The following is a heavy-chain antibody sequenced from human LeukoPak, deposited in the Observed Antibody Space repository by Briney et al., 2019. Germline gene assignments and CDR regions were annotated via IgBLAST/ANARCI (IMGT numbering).Heavy chain of an antibody. D-gene: IGHD3-9*01. CDR3: VRLGENGLLTGYFYP. V-gene: IGHV1-18*01. J-gene: IGHJ5*02. CDR2: ISAYNGNT. Sequence: ASVKVSCKASGYTFTNYGINWVRQAPGQGLERMGWISAYNGNTNYAQKLQGRVTMTTDTSTSTAYMELRSLRSDDTAVYYCVRLGENGLLTGYFYPWGQGTLVTVSS. CDR1: GYTFTNYG.